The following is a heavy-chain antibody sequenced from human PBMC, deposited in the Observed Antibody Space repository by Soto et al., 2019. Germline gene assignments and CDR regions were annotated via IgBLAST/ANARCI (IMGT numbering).Heavy chain of an antibody. CDR1: GGSISRYY. D-gene: IGHD3-10*01. V-gene: IGHV4-4*07. CDR2: IYSSGST. Sequence: SETLSLTCTVSGGSISRYYWNWIRQPAGKGLEWIGRIYSSGSTSYNPSLKGRVTMLVDTSKNEFSLTLSSVTAADTAVYYCAGIGEDIYYGMDVWGQGTTVTVSS. CDR3: AGIGEDIYYGMDV. J-gene: IGHJ6*02.